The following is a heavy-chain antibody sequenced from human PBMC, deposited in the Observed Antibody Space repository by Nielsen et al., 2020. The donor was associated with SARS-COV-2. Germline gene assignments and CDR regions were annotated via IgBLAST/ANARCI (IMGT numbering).Heavy chain of an antibody. J-gene: IGHJ4*02. CDR2: IFYRGNT. CDR1: GGSFSGYY. Sequence: SETLSLTCTVYGGSFSGYYWSWIRQSPGKGLEWIGYIFYRGNTNYKPSLKSRVTISVDTSKNQFSLKVNSVTAADTAVYYCVRIDMATISVDYWGRGTLVTVSS. CDR3: VRIDMATISVDY. D-gene: IGHD5-24*01. V-gene: IGHV4-59*01.